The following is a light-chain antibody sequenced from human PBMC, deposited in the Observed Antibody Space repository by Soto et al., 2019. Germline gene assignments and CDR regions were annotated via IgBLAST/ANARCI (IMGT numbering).Light chain of an antibody. CDR3: QQRSNWPIT. CDR2: GTS. CDR1: QSVYNTF. J-gene: IGKJ5*01. V-gene: IGKV3D-20*02. Sequence: EILLTQSPGTLALSQGERATLSCKASQSVYNTFLAWYQQKPGQAPRLLIYGTSSRATGIPERISGSGSGTEFTLTISSLGPEDFAVYYCQQRSNWPITFGQGTRLEIK.